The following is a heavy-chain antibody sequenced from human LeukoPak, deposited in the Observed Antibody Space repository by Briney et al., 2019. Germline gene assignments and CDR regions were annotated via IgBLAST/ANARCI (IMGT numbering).Heavy chain of an antibody. CDR1: GGSFGGYY. Sequence: SETLSLTCAVYGGSFGGYYWSWIRQPPGKGLEWIGEINHSGSTNYNPSLKSRVTISVDTSKNQFSLKLSSVTAADTAVYYCARWTLYYFDYWGQGTLVTVSS. CDR2: INHSGST. J-gene: IGHJ4*02. D-gene: IGHD3/OR15-3a*01. V-gene: IGHV4-34*01. CDR3: ARWTLYYFDY.